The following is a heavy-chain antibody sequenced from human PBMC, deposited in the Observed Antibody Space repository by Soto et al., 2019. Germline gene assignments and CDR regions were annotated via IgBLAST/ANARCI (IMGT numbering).Heavy chain of an antibody. D-gene: IGHD6-19*01. CDR1: GGSFSGYC. V-gene: IGHV4-34*01. CDR2: INHSGST. Sequence: SETLSLTCAVYGGSFSGYCWSWIRQPPGKGLEWIGEINHSGSTNYNPSLKSRVTISVDTSKNQFSLKLSSVTAADTAVYYCARANSWYYWGSGWSPSYYYGMDVWGQGTTVTVS. J-gene: IGHJ6*02. CDR3: ARANSWYYWGSGWSPSYYYGMDV.